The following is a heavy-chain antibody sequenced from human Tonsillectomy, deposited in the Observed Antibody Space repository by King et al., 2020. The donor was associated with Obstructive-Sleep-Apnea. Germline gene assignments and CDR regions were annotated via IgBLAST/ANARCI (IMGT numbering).Heavy chain of an antibody. J-gene: IGHJ4*02. CDR3: AGADRDGYLWYYFHY. Sequence: QLQESGPGLVKSSETLSLTCTVSGGSISSSNYYWGYIRQPPGKGLEWFGNIYYSGSTYSNPSLESRVTISVDTSKNQFSLKRSSVTAADTAGYYCAGADRDGYLWYYFHYWGQGTLVTVSS. D-gene: IGHD5-24*01. CDR2: IYYSGST. CDR1: GGSISSSNYY. V-gene: IGHV4-39*07.